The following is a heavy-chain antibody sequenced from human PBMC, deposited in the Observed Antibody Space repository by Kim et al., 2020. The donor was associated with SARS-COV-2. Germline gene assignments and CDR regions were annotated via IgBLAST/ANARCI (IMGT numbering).Heavy chain of an antibody. CDR3: ARGIAAAYYYGSGSFTHVY. CDR1: GGSFSGYY. CDR2: INHSGST. Sequence: SETLSLTCAVSGGSFSGYYWSWIRQPPGKGLEWIWEINHSGSTTYNPSLKNRVTISVDTSKNQFSLQLSSVTAADTAVHYCARGIAAAYYYGSGSFTHVYWGQGTLVTVSS. D-gene: IGHD3-10*01. V-gene: IGHV4-34*01. J-gene: IGHJ4*02.